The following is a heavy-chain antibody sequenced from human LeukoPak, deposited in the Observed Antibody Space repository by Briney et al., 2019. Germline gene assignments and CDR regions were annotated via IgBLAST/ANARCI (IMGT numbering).Heavy chain of an antibody. D-gene: IGHD6-19*01. Sequence: RASVKVSCKASGYTFTSYGISWVRQAPGQGLEWMGWISAYNGNTNYAQKLQGRVTMTTDRSTSTAYMELRSLRSDDTAVYYCARDRPYSSGWYGLHAFDIWGQGTMVTVSS. V-gene: IGHV1-18*01. CDR3: ARDRPYSSGWYGLHAFDI. CDR1: GYTFTSYG. J-gene: IGHJ3*02. CDR2: ISAYNGNT.